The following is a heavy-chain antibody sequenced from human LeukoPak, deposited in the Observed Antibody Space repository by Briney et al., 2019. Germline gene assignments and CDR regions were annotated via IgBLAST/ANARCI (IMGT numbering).Heavy chain of an antibody. CDR1: GYSISSGYY. D-gene: IGHD3-3*01. V-gene: IGHV4-38-2*01. CDR3: ARAQPNDFWSGYIDY. Sequence: PSETLSLTCAVSGYSISSGYYWGWIRQPPGKGLEWIGSIYHSGSTYYNPSLKSRVTISVDTSKNQFSLKLSSVTAADTAVYYCARAQPNDFWSGYIDYWGQGTLVTVSS. CDR2: IYHSGST. J-gene: IGHJ4*02.